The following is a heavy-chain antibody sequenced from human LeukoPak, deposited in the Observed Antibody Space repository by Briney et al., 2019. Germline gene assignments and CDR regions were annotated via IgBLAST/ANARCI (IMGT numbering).Heavy chain of an antibody. CDR3: VKDQHCSTISCATRTGFDP. CDR2: IISTGGST. CDR1: GVTFSNYA. J-gene: IGHJ5*02. Sequence: GGSLRLSCSASGVTFSNYAMHWVRQAPGKGLEFVSGIISTGGSTNYPDSVKDRFSISRDNSKNTLYLQMTSLRADDTAVYYCVKDQHCSTISCATRTGFDPWGQGTSVTVSS. V-gene: IGHV3-64D*06. D-gene: IGHD2-2*01.